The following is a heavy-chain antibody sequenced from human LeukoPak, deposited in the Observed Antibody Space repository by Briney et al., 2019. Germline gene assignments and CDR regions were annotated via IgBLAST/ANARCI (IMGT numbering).Heavy chain of an antibody. CDR2: IYYSGST. J-gene: IGHJ4*02. CDR3: ARVRPHSVYYFDY. V-gene: IGHV4-59*01. D-gene: IGHD2-21*01. CDR1: GGSISSYY. Sequence: SETLSLTCTVSGGSISSYYWSWIRQPPGKGLEWIGYIYYSGSTNYNPSLKSRVTISVDTSKNQFSLKLSSETAADTAVYYCARVRPHSVYYFDYWGQGTLVTVSS.